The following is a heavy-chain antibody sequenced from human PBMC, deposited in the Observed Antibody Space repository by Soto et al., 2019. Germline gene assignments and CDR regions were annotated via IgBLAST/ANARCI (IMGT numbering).Heavy chain of an antibody. CDR1: GFSFSSYG. CDR2: IAFDGSNR. V-gene: IGHV3-30*18. CDR3: TKDLGHCTSTTCAIDS. Sequence: QVQLVESGGGVVQPGRSLRLSCAASGFSFSSYGMHWVRQPPGKGLEWVAVIAFDGSNRYYADSVKGRFTISRDNSKNALYLQMNSLRPEDTAVYYCTKDLGHCTSTTCAIDSWGQGSLVTVSS. D-gene: IGHD2-2*01. J-gene: IGHJ4*02.